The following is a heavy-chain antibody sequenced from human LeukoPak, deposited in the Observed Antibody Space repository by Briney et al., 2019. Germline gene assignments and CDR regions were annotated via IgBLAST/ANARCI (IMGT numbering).Heavy chain of an antibody. Sequence: SETLSLTCTVSGGSISSYYWSWIRQPPGKGLEWIGSIYYSGSTNYNPSLKSRVTISVDTSKNQFSLKLSSVTAADTAVYYCAAMATIGFAYWGQGTLVTVSS. D-gene: IGHD5-24*01. CDR3: AAMATIGFAY. J-gene: IGHJ4*02. CDR2: IYYSGST. V-gene: IGHV4-59*01. CDR1: GGSISSYY.